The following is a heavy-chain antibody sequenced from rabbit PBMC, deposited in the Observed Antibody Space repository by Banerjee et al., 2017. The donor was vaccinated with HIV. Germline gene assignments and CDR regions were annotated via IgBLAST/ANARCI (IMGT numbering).Heavy chain of an antibody. CDR1: GFSFSRSYY. J-gene: IGHJ4*01. CDR3: ARWYAGSFNL. CDR2: INTSSGNT. D-gene: IGHD4-2*01. V-gene: IGHV1S40*01. Sequence: QSLEESGGDLVKPGASLTVTCTASGFSFSRSYYIWWVRQAPGKGLEWIACINTSSGNTVYATWAKGRFTISKTSSTTVTLQMTSLTAADTATYFCARWYAGSFNLWGPGTLVTVS.